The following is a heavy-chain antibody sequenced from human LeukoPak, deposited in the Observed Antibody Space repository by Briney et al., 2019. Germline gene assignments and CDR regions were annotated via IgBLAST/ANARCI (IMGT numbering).Heavy chain of an antibody. CDR2: INHSGIT. CDR3: ARRLYYYYYYMDV. D-gene: IGHD3-16*01. V-gene: IGHV4-34*01. Sequence: PSETLSLTCAVYGESFSGHYWSWIRQPPGKGLEWIGEINHSGITNYNPSLKSRVTISADTPKNHFSLKLSSVTAADTAIYYCARRLYYYYYYMDVWGKGTTVTVSS. CDR1: GESFSGHY. J-gene: IGHJ6*03.